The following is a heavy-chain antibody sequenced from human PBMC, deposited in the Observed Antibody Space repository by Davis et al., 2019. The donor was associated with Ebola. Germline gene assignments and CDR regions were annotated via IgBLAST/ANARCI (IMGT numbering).Heavy chain of an antibody. CDR2: INAGNGNT. V-gene: IGHV1-3*01. Sequence: ASVKVSCKASGFTFTSSAMHWVRQAPGQRLEWMGWINAGNGNTKYSQKFQGRVTITRDTSASTAYMELSSLRSDDTAVYYCARVIAAAYVHYGMDVWGQGTTVTVSS. D-gene: IGHD6-13*01. J-gene: IGHJ6*02. CDR1: GFTFTSSA. CDR3: ARVIAAAYVHYGMDV.